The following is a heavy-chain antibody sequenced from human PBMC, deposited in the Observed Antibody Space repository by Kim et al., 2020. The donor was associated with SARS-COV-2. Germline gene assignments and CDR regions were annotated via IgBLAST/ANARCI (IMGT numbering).Heavy chain of an antibody. CDR1: GDSINNYY. CDR3: ASSKSRNFDY. Sequence: SETLSLTCTVSGDSINNYYWTWIRQPAEKGLEWIGRIDYTGSTNYNPSLRSRVTMSVDTSKNQFSLKLNSVTAADTAVYFCASSKSRNFDYWGQGTLGTV. V-gene: IGHV4-4*07. J-gene: IGHJ4*02. D-gene: IGHD2-2*01. CDR2: IDYTGST.